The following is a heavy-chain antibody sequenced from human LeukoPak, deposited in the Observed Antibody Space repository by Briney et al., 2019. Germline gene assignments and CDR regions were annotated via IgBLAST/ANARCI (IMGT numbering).Heavy chain of an antibody. CDR3: ATEYVRTHYFDW. D-gene: IGHD3-16*01. V-gene: IGHV1-46*02. J-gene: IGHJ4*02. CDR1: GYNLNTYH. CDR2: ITSTGTTT. Sequence: ASVKVSCKASGYNLNTYHMHWVRQAPGQGLEWMGIITSTGTTTICAQKFQGRVTMTRDTSTSAVYMDLSSLRSDDTAVYYCATEYVRTHYFDWWGQGTLVTVSS.